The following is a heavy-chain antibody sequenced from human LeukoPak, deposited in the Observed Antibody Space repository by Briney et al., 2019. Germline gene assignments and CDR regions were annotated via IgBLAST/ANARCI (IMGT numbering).Heavy chain of an antibody. CDR2: INHSGST. D-gene: IGHD1-26*01. J-gene: IGHJ6*02. CDR3: ARLPKYSGSWGVYYYYYYGMDV. CDR1: GGSFSGYY. V-gene: IGHV4-34*01. Sequence: SETLSLTCAVYGGSFSGYYWSWIRQPPGKGLEWIGEINHSGSTNYNPSLKSRVTISVDTSKNQFSLKLSSVTAADTAVYYCARLPKYSGSWGVYYYYYYGMDVWGQGTTVTVSS.